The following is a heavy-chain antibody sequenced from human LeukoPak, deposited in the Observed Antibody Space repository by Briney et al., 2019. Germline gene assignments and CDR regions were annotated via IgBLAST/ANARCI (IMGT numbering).Heavy chain of an antibody. Sequence: SETLSLTCTVSGGSVSSGSYYWSWIRQPPGKGLEWIGYIYYTGSTNYNPSLKSRVSTSVDTSKNQFSLKLSSVTAADTAVYYCARGWLVGHYSDNWGQGTLVTVSS. CDR2: IYYTGST. D-gene: IGHD5-24*01. V-gene: IGHV4-61*01. CDR3: ARGWLVGHYSDN. CDR1: GGSVSSGSYY. J-gene: IGHJ4*02.